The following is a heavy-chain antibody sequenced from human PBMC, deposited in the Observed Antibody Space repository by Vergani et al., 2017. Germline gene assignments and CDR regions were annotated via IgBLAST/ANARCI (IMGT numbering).Heavy chain of an antibody. CDR2: INSNSGNP. CDR1: GYTFTNYA. CDR3: VRTRSVSCAGGSCYSGWFDP. Sequence: QVQLVQSGSDVKKPGASVKVSCRASGYTFTNYALNWVRQAPGQGLEWMGWINSNSGNPTYAQGFKGRFVFSLDSSVSTSYLQINSLQPEDTAVYYCVRTRSVSCAGGSCYSGWFDPWGQGTLVTVSS. V-gene: IGHV7-4-1*02. D-gene: IGHD2-15*01. J-gene: IGHJ5*02.